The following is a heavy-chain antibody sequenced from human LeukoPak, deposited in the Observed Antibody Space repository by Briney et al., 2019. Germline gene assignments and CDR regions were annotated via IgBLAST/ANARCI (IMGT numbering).Heavy chain of an antibody. CDR3: ARVMTGYSVLDY. V-gene: IGHV3-21*01. D-gene: IGHD3-9*01. CDR2: ISMSSVYI. CDR1: GFTFSSYA. Sequence: GGSLRLSCAASGFTFSSYAMSWVRQAPGKGLGWVSYISMSSVYIYYADSVKGLFTISRDNAKNSLYLQMNSLRAEDTAVYYCARVMTGYSVLDYWGQGTLVTVSS. J-gene: IGHJ4*02.